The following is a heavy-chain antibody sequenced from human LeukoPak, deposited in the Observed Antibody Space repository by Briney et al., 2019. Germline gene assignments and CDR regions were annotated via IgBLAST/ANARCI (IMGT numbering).Heavy chain of an antibody. Sequence: GASVKVSCKASGYTFTSYGISWVRQAPGQGLEWMGWISAYNGNTNYAQKLQGRVTMTTDTSASTAYMELRSLRSDDTAVYYCARGALGSGYTKNGFDYWGQGTLVTVSS. J-gene: IGHJ4*02. CDR1: GYTFTSYG. V-gene: IGHV1-18*01. CDR2: ISAYNGNT. CDR3: ARGALGSGYTKNGFDY. D-gene: IGHD3-22*01.